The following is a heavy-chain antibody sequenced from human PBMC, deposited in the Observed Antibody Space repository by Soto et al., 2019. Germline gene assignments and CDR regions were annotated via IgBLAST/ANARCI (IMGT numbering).Heavy chain of an antibody. V-gene: IGHV4-34*01. CDR2: INHSGSP. CDR3: ARGPMRAWFDP. Sequence: QVQLQQWGAGLLKPSETLSLTCAVYGGSFSGYSWSWIRQPPGKGLEWIGEINHSGSPNYSPSLKSRVTISVDTSKNQLSLKLSSVTAADTAVYYCARGPMRAWFDPWGQGTLVPVSS. CDR1: GGSFSGYS. J-gene: IGHJ5*02.